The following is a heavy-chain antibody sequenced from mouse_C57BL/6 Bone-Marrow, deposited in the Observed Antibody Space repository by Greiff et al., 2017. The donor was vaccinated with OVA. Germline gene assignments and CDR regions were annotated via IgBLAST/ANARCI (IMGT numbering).Heavy chain of an antibody. CDR2: IHPNSGST. J-gene: IGHJ3*01. CDR3: ERDYYGSSYEWFAY. V-gene: IGHV1-64*01. CDR1: GYTFTSYW. Sequence: VQLQQPGAELVKPGASVKLSCKASGYTFTSYWMHWVKQRPGQGLEWIGMIHPNSGSTNYNEKFKSKATLTVDKSSSTAYMQLSSLTSEDSAVYDCERDYYGSSYEWFAYWGQGTLVTVSA. D-gene: IGHD1-1*01.